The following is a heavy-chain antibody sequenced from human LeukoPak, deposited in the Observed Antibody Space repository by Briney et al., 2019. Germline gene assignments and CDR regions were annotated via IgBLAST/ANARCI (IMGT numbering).Heavy chain of an antibody. CDR2: IRSQADSYAT. V-gene: IGHV3-73*01. D-gene: IGHD2/OR15-2a*01. J-gene: IGHJ5*02. CDR1: GFSFSGSA. Sequence: GGSLKLSCAASGFSFSGSAIHWVRQTSGKGLEWIGRIRSQADSYATAYSVSVKGRFSISRDDSKNTAYLQMNSLRAEDTAVYYCTAHLLYCNTTDCAPRGFDPWGQGTLVTVSS. CDR3: TAHLLYCNTTDCAPRGFDP.